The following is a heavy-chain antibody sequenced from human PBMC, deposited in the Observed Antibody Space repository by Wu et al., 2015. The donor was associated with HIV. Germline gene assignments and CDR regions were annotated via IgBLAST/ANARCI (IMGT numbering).Heavy chain of an antibody. CDR1: GGTFSSYA. CDR2: IIPIFGTA. D-gene: IGHD4-17*01. CDR3: ASRSRSDHDDYGEGYYYYYGMDV. Sequence: QVQLVQSGAEVKKPGSSVKVSCKASGGTFSSYAISWVRQAPGQGLEWMGGIIPIFGTANYAQKFQGRVTITTDESTSTAYMELSSLRSEDTAVYYCASRSRSDHDDYGEGYYYYYGMDVWGQGTTVTVSS. J-gene: IGHJ6*02. V-gene: IGHV1-69*05.